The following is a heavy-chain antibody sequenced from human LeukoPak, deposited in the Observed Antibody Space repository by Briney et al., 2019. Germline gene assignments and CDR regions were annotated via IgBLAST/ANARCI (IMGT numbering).Heavy chain of an antibody. V-gene: IGHV1-18*01. J-gene: IGHJ4*02. CDR3: ARLTVITTLDY. Sequence: ASVKVSCKASGYTFTTYGINWVRQAPGQGLEWMGWISTYNGNTNYAQKLQGRVTMTTDTSTSTAYMELRSLRSDDTAVYYCARLTVITTLDYWGQGTLVTVSS. CDR1: GYTFTTYG. D-gene: IGHD1-14*01. CDR2: ISTYNGNT.